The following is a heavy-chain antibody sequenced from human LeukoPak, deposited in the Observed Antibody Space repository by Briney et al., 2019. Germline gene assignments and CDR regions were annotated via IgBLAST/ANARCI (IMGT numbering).Heavy chain of an antibody. Sequence: GGSLRLSCAASGFTFSSYWIHWVRQVPGKGLVWLSRIKDGGTTTDYADSVKGRFTLSRDHAKNTLYLQMNSRRAEDTAVYYCTTIRPGYWGQGTLVTVSP. CDR3: TTIRPGY. D-gene: IGHD5-12*01. CDR2: IKDGGTTT. V-gene: IGHV3-74*01. J-gene: IGHJ4*02. CDR1: GFTFSSYW.